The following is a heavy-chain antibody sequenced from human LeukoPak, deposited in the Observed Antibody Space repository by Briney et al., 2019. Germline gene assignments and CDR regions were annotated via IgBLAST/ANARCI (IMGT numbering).Heavy chain of an antibody. CDR2: ISAYNGNT. CDR3: ARDPGEQQLALFDY. CDR1: GYTFTSYG. Sequence: ASVKVSCKASGYTFTSYGISWVRRAPGQGLEWMGWISAYNGNTNYAQKLQGRVTMTTDTSTSTAYMELRSLRSDDTAVYYCARDPGEQQLALFDYWGQGTLVTVSS. V-gene: IGHV1-18*01. D-gene: IGHD6-13*01. J-gene: IGHJ4*02.